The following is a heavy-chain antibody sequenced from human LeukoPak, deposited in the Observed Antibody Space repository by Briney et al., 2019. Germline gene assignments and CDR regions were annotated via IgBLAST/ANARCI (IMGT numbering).Heavy chain of an antibody. Sequence: GSLRLSCAASGFTFSSYAMNWVCQAPGKGLEWVSYISTSSNTIYYADSVKGRFTISRDNAKNSLYLQMNDLRAEDTAVYYCARVGSYGMDVWGQGTTVTVSS. CDR3: ARVGSYGMDV. V-gene: IGHV3-48*01. J-gene: IGHJ6*02. CDR1: GFTFSSYA. D-gene: IGHD3-10*01. CDR2: ISTSSNTI.